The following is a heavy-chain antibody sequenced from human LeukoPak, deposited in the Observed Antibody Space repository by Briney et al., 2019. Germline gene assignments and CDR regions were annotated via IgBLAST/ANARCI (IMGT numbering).Heavy chain of an antibody. CDR3: ARVYCSSTSCYRGYMDV. V-gene: IGHV1-2*02. J-gene: IGHJ6*03. CDR2: INPNSGGT. CDR1: GYTFTGYY. Sequence: ASVNVSCKASGYTFTGYYMHWVRQAPGQWLEWMGWINPNSGGTNYAQKFQGRVTMTRDTSISTAYMELSRLRSDDTAVYYCARVYCSSTSCYRGYMDVWGKGTTVTVSS. D-gene: IGHD2-2*01.